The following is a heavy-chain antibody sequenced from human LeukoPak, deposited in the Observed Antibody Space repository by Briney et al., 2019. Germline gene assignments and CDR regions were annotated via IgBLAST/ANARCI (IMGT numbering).Heavy chain of an antibody. CDR3: SRGGYIYGPAYDYYMDV. CDR1: GYSFSSGYY. J-gene: IGHJ6*03. V-gene: IGHV4-38-2*02. Sequence: SETLSLTCTVSGYSFSSGYYWGCIRPPPGKGLEWIGSISDSGSTSYNPSLKGRVTISVDSSKNQFSLRLSSVTPADTAVYYRSRGGYIYGPAYDYYMDVWGKGATVTVS. CDR2: ISDSGST. D-gene: IGHD5-18*01.